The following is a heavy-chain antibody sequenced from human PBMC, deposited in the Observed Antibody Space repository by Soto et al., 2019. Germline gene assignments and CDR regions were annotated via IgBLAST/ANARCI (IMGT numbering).Heavy chain of an antibody. CDR2: IHYSGST. CDR3: VRPSQLGYHDYGMDV. V-gene: IGHV4-59*08. CDR1: GGSISSYY. D-gene: IGHD3-16*01. J-gene: IGHJ6*02. Sequence: QVQLQESGPGLVKPSETLSLTCTVSGGSISSYYWSWIRQPPGKGLEWIGYIHYSGSTNYNPSLKSRVPLPADTSKDQFSLNLSSVTAADTAVYYCVRPSQLGYHDYGMDVWGQGTTVTVSS.